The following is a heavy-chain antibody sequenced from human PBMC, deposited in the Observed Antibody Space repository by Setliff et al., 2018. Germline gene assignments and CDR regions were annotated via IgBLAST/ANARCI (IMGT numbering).Heavy chain of an antibody. Sequence: SVKVSCKASGGTFSSYGISWVRQAPGQGLEWMGGTIPMFGSTKYAQKFQDRVTIITDKSTSTAYMELSSLRTEDTAVYYCAREGVDTRSSTDYRYYMDVWGKGTTVTVSS. V-gene: IGHV1-69*05. CDR2: TIPMFGST. CDR3: AREGVDTRSSTDYRYYMDV. J-gene: IGHJ6*03. CDR1: GGTFSSYG. D-gene: IGHD5-18*01.